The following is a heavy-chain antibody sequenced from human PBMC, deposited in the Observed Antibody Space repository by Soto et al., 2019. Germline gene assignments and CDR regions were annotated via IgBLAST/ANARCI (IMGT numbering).Heavy chain of an antibody. J-gene: IGHJ4*02. CDR1: GFNFNNYG. D-gene: IGHD5-12*01. CDR3: AKDRQVAMEATTTYCLDY. CDR2: ISGGGKIT. V-gene: IGHV3-23*01. Sequence: EVQLLESGGALVQPGGSLRLSCAVSGFNFNNYGMNWVRQAPGQGLEWISGISGGGKITSYTDSVQGRFTISTDISKNTLYLRMNTLRAEDTAIYYCAKDRQVAMEATTTYCLDYSGRGTLVTVSS.